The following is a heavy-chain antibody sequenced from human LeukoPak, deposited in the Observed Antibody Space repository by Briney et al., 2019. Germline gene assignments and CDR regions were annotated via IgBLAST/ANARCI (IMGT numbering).Heavy chain of an antibody. CDR1: GFTFSDYY. D-gene: IGHD6-19*01. J-gene: IGHJ4*02. CDR3: ARGRGSGWYVDY. Sequence: GGSLRLSCAASGFTFSDYYMTWIRQAPWKELEWVSYISSSSGYTNYAGSVKGRFTISRDNAKNSLYLQLNSLRAEDTALYYCARGRGSGWYVDYWGQGTLVTVSS. V-gene: IGHV3-11*05. CDR2: ISSSSGYT.